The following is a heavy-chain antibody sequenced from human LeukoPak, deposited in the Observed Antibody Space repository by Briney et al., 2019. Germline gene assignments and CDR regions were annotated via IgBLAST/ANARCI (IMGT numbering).Heavy chain of an antibody. Sequence: SVKVSCKASGYTFTSYGISWVRQAPGQGLEWMGGIIPIFGTANYAQKFQGRVTITADKSTSTAYMELSSLRSEDTAVYYCARDGTTVTFYGMDVWGQGTTVTVSS. D-gene: IGHD4-17*01. CDR2: IIPIFGTA. CDR1: GYTFTSYG. V-gene: IGHV1-69*06. CDR3: ARDGTTVTFYGMDV. J-gene: IGHJ6*02.